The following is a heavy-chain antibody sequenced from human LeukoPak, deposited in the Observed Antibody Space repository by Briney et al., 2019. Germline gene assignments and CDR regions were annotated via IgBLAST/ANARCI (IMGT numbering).Heavy chain of an antibody. Sequence: SETLSHTCAVSGGSISSGGYSWSWIRQPPGRGLEWIGYIYHSGSTYYNPSLKSRVTISVDRSKNQFSLKLSSVTAADTAVYYCARETELSYYYDSSGPTRYFDYWGQGTLVTVSS. CDR3: ARETELSYYYDSSGPTRYFDY. CDR2: IYHSGST. CDR1: GGSISSGGYS. V-gene: IGHV4-30-2*01. D-gene: IGHD3-22*01. J-gene: IGHJ4*02.